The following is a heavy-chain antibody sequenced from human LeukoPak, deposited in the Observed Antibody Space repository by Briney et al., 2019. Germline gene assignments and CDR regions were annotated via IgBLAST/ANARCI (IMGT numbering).Heavy chain of an antibody. V-gene: IGHV1-46*01. CDR2: INPSGGST. D-gene: IGHD3-10*01. J-gene: IGHJ6*02. Sequence: ASVKVSCKASGYTFTSYYMHWVRQDPGQGLEWMGIINPSGGSTSYAQKFQGRVTMTRDTSTSTVYMELSSLRSDDTAVYYCARDYYGSGMRYYGMDVWGQGTTVTVSS. CDR3: ARDYYGSGMRYYGMDV. CDR1: GYTFTSYY.